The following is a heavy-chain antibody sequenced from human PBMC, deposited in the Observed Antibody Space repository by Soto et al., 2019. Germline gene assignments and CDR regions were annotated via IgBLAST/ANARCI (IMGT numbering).Heavy chain of an antibody. D-gene: IGHD6-13*01. V-gene: IGHV4-34*01. CDR3: ARDSVAAAGGFDY. J-gene: IGHJ4*02. CDR2: ISHSGST. Sequence: PSETLSLTCAVYGGSFSGYYWSWIRQPPGKGVEWIGEISHSGSTNYNPSLKSRVTISVDTSKNQFSLKLSSVTAADTAVYYCARDSVAAAGGFDYWGQGTLVTVSP. CDR1: GGSFSGYY.